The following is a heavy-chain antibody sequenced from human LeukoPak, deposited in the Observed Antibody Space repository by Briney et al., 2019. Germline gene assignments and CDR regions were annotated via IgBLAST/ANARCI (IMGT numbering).Heavy chain of an antibody. Sequence: PGGSLRLSCAASGFTFSNYAMHWVRQAPGKGLEWVAVISYDGSNKYYADSVKGRFTISRDKAKNSLYLQMNSLRPGLIAVCYCARECDGKGSSCDYWGQGTLVTVSS. CDR3: ARECDGKGSSCDY. V-gene: IGHV3-30-3*01. CDR2: ISYDGSNK. J-gene: IGHJ4*02. D-gene: IGHD3-10*01. CDR1: GFTFSNYA.